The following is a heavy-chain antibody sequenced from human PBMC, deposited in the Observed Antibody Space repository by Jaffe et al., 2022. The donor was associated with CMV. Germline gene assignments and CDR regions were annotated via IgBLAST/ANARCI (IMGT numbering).Heavy chain of an antibody. D-gene: IGHD1-1*01. CDR3: ARDRGRRVDGYYYGMDV. V-gene: IGHV4-31*03. Sequence: QVQLQESGPGLVKPSQTLSLICTVSGDSISSGGYYWSWIRQHPGKGLEWLGFIYYSGNTYYNPSLKSRISISLDTSKNQYSLKLSSVVAADTAVYYCARDRGRRVDGYYYGMDVWGPGTTVTVSS. CDR2: IYYSGNT. CDR1: GDSISSGGYY. J-gene: IGHJ6*02.